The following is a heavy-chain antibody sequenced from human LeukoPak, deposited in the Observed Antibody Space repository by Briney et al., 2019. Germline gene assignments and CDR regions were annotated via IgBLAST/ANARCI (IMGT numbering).Heavy chain of an antibody. CDR2: ISGSGGST. V-gene: IGHV3-23*01. Sequence: PGGSLRLSCAASGFTFSSYAMSWVRQAPGKGLEWVSAISGSGGSTYYADSVKGRFTISRDNSKNTLYLQMNSLRAEDTAVYYCAKDRGSSVWTKNTPQGHFDYWGQGTLVTVSS. D-gene: IGHD6-19*01. J-gene: IGHJ4*02. CDR1: GFTFSSYA. CDR3: AKDRGSSVWTKNTPQGHFDY.